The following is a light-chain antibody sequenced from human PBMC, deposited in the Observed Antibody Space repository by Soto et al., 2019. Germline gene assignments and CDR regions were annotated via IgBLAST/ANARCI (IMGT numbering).Light chain of an antibody. J-gene: IGLJ1*01. CDR1: SSDVGGYNY. CDR3: CSYAGNFIFV. Sequence: QSALTQPRSVSGSPGQSVTISCTGSSSDVGGYNYVSWYQQHPGKAPKLMIFDVSERPSGVPDRFSGSKSGNTASLIISGLQAEDDADYYCCSYAGNFIFVFGTGTKLTVL. V-gene: IGLV2-11*01. CDR2: DVS.